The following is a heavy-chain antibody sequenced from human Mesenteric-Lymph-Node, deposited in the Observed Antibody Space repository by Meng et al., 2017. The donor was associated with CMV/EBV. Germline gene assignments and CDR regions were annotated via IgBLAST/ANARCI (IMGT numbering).Heavy chain of an antibody. CDR3: ARSGVYCSSTSCYSYYYYGMDV. CDR1: GFTFSSDI. CDR2: ISSSSSTI. D-gene: IGHD2-2*02. V-gene: IGHV3-48*04. J-gene: IGHJ6*02. Sequence: GESLKISCAASGFTFSSDIMNWVRQAPGKGLEWVSFISSSSSTIYYADSVKGRFTISRDNAKNSLYLQMNSLRAEDTAVYYCARSGVYCSSTSCYSYYYYGMDVWGQGTTVTVSS.